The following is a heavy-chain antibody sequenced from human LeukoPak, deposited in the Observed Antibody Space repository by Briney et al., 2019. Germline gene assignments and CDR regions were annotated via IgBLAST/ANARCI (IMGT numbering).Heavy chain of an antibody. V-gene: IGHV5-51*01. Sequence: GESLKISCTASGYNYWIAWVRQMPGKGLEWMGIIYFGDSDTRYSPSFQGQVTISAGKSISTAYLQWTSLKASDTAIYFCARHSYGLDYWGQGTLVTVSS. CDR1: GYNYW. D-gene: IGHD3-10*01. CDR2: IYFGDSDT. CDR3: ARHSYGLDY. J-gene: IGHJ4*02.